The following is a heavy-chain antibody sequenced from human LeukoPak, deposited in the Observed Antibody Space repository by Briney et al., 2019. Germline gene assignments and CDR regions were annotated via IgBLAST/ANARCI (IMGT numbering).Heavy chain of an antibody. CDR2: IYHSGST. CDR3: ARDYGYAFDI. CDR1: GYSISSGYY. V-gene: IGHV4-38-2*02. D-gene: IGHD4-17*01. J-gene: IGHJ3*02. Sequence: SETLSLTCTVSGYSISSGYYWGWIRQPPGKGLEWIGSIYHSGSTYYNPSLKSRVTISVDTSKNQFSLKLSSVTAADTAVYYCARDYGYAFDIWGQGTMVTASS.